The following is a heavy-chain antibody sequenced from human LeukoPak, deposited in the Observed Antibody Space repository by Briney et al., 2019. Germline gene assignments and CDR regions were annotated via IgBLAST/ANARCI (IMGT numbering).Heavy chain of an antibody. CDR2: ISRLSSTI. CDR3: ARHRDSSGTDY. CDR1: VFIFSSYD. V-gene: IGHV3-48*01. Sequence: PGGSLRLSCAASVFIFSSYDMNWVRQAPGKGLEWVSYISRLSSTIYSADSVKGRFTISRDNAKNSLFLQMNSLRAEDTAVYYCARHRDSSGTDYWGQGTLVTVSS. D-gene: IGHD3-22*01. J-gene: IGHJ4*02.